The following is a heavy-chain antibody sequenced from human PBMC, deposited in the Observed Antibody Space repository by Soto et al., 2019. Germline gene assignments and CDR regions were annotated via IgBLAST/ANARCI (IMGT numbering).Heavy chain of an antibody. J-gene: IGHJ4*02. CDR3: ARVTVDYYDILTGYYGSRDSDY. CDR2: ISAYNGNT. CDR1: GYTFTSYG. D-gene: IGHD3-9*01. V-gene: IGHV1-18*01. Sequence: ASVKVSCTASGYTFTSYGISWVRQAPGQGLEWMGWISAYNGNTNYAQKLQGRVTMTTDTSTSTAYMELRSLRSDDTAVYYCARVTVDYYDILTGYYGSRDSDYWGQGTLVTVS.